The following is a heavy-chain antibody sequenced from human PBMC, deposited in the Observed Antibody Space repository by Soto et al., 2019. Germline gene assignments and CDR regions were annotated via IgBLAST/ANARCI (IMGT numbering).Heavy chain of an antibody. D-gene: IGHD2-21*01. CDR3: ARVRLGILDAFDI. J-gene: IGHJ3*02. CDR2: ISYNESNK. Sequence: AGSLCLSCAASGFTFSSYGMLWVRYAPGKGLEWVAVISYNESNKYYADSGKGRSTISRDNSKNTLSMQMNSLRAEDTAVYYCARVRLGILDAFDIWGPGTMVTVSS. V-gene: IGHV3-33*01. CDR1: GFTFSSYG.